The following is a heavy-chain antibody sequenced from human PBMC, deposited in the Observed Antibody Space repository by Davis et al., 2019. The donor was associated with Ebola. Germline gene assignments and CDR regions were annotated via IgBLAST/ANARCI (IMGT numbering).Heavy chain of an antibody. D-gene: IGHD3-10*01. CDR2: INHSGRP. CDR3: ARVPYYGSGSYPSYDYYGMDV. J-gene: IGHJ6*02. V-gene: IGHV4-34*01. Sequence: MPSQTLSLTCPVYGGSFSGYYWSWIRQPPGKGLEWIGEINHSGRPTYNPSPKSRVTISVDTAKNQFSLKLSSVTAADTAVYYCARVPYYGSGSYPSYDYYGMDVWGQGTTVTVSS. CDR1: GGSFSGYY.